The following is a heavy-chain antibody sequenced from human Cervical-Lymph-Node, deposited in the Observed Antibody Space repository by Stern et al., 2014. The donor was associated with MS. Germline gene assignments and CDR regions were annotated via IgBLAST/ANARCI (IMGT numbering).Heavy chain of an antibody. CDR2: VYYSGST. Sequence: QVQLQESGPGLVKPSETLSLTCTVSGDSVSRPTYFWGWIRQPPGKRLEWIGSVYYSGSTSYNPSLKSRVTISVATAKNPFSLQWTSVTAADTAVYYCARLYGGDDRFDHWGQGALVTISS. V-gene: IGHV4-39*01. CDR3: ARLYGGDDRFDH. CDR1: GDSVSRPTYF. D-gene: IGHD4-23*01. J-gene: IGHJ4*02.